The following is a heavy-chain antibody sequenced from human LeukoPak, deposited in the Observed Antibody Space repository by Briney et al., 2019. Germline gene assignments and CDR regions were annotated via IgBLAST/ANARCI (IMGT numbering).Heavy chain of an antibody. J-gene: IGHJ4*02. CDR3: ASIAVANYFGY. V-gene: IGHV3-20*04. CDR1: GFTFDDYG. D-gene: IGHD6-19*01. Sequence: GGSLRLSCAASGFTFDDYGMSWVRQAPGKGLEWVSGINWNGGSTGYADSVKGRFTISRDNAKNSLYLQMSSLRAEDTAVYYCASIAVANYFGYWGQGTLVTVSS. CDR2: INWNGGST.